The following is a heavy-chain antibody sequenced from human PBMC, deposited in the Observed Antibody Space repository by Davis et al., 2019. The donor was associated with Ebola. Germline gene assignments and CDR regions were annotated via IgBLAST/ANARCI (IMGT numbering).Heavy chain of an antibody. V-gene: IGHV1-8*02. D-gene: IGHD1-26*01. CDR3: ASEGGSYYGNWFDP. CDR2: MNPNSGNT. Sequence: ASVKVSCKASGYTFTSYGISWVRQVTGQGLEWMGWMNPNSGNTGYAQKFQGRVTMTRNTSISTAYMELSSLRSEDTAVYYCASEGGSYYGNWFDPWGQGTLVTVSS. CDR1: GYTFTSYG. J-gene: IGHJ5*02.